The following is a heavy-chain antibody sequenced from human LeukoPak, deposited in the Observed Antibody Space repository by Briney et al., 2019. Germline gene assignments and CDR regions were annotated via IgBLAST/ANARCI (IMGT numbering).Heavy chain of an antibody. D-gene: IGHD3-10*01. CDR1: GGTFSSYA. CDR3: ARGSGSYYHTPFDY. Sequence: ASVKVSCKASGGTFSSYAISWVRQAPGQGLEWMGGIIPIFGTANYAQKFQGRVTITTDESTSTAYMGLSSLRSEDTAVYYCARGSGSYYHTPFDYWGQGTLVTVSS. CDR2: IIPIFGTA. V-gene: IGHV1-69*05. J-gene: IGHJ4*02.